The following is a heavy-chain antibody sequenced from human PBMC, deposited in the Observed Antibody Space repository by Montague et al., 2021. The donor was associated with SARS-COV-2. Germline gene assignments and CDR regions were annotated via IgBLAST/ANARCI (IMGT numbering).Heavy chain of an antibody. CDR1: GGSISSYY. J-gene: IGHJ6*02. CDR3: AGISKYSYGIYYYGMDV. Sequence: SETLSLTCTVSGGSISSYYWSWIRQPPGEGLEWIGYIYYGGSTXXXPSXXXRVTISVDTSKNQFSLKLSSVTAADTAVYYCAGISKYSYGIYYYGMDVWGQGTTVTVSS. D-gene: IGHD5-18*01. V-gene: IGHV4-59*01. CDR2: IYYGGST.